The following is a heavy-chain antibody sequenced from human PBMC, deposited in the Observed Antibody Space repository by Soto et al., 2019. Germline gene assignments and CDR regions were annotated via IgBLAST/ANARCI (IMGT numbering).Heavy chain of an antibody. CDR3: ARVGWSMAAKEALDI. CDR1: GYTFTTYG. V-gene: IGHV1-18*01. J-gene: IGHJ3*02. Sequence: QVQLVQSGAEVKKPGASVKVSCKASGYTFTTYGISSVRQAPGQGLEWMGWISGYNGNTNIAQKLQGRVSVTTDTSTITAYMELRSLRSDDTAMYYCARVGWSMAAKEALDIWGQGTKVTVSS. CDR2: ISGYNGNT. D-gene: IGHD6-6*01.